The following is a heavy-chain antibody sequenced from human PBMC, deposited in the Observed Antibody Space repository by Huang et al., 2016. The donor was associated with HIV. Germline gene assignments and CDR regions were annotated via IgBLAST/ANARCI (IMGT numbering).Heavy chain of an antibody. CDR1: GYTFTSYG. J-gene: IGHJ4*02. CDR3: ATDSKIFGVVTRPPLDY. CDR2: ISGYNGNT. D-gene: IGHD3-3*01. V-gene: IGHV1-18*01. Sequence: QVQLVQSGAEVKKPGASVKVSCKASGYTFTSYGISWVRQAPGQGLEWMGWISGYNGNTNYEQKLQGRVTIATDTSTRTAYMELRSLRSDDTAVYYCATDSKIFGVVTRPPLDYWGQGTLVTVSS.